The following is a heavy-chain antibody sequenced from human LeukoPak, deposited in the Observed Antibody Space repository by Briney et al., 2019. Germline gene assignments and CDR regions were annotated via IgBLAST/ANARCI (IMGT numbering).Heavy chain of an antibody. CDR1: GYTFTSYG. CDR3: ARPVYCSSGSCYPPFDY. J-gene: IGHJ4*02. V-gene: IGHV1-18*01. CDR2: ISAYNGNT. Sequence: GASVKVSCKASGYTFTSYGISWVRQAPGQGLEWMGWISAYNGNTNYAQKLQGRVTMTTDTSTSIAYMELRSLRSDDTAVYYCARPVYCSSGSCYPPFDYWGQGTLVTVSS. D-gene: IGHD2-15*01.